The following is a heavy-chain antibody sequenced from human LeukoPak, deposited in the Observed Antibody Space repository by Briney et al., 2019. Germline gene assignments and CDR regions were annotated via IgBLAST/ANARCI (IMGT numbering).Heavy chain of an antibody. J-gene: IGHJ3*02. CDR3: ARDCSGTTCYTRGSLDI. CDR2: IYTSGST. CDR1: GGSISSYY. D-gene: IGHD2-2*02. V-gene: IGHV4-4*07. Sequence: SDTLSLTCTVSGGSISSYYWSWIRQPAGKGLEWIGRIYTSGSTNYNPSLKSRVTMSVDTSKNHFSLKLSSVTAADTAVYYCARDCSGTTCYTRGSLDIWGQGTMVTVSS.